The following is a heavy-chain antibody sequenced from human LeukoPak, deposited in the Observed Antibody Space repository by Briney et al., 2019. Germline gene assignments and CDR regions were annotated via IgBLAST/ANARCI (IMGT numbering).Heavy chain of an antibody. CDR3: ARDRSFRWGLVVPAAMYFDY. Sequence: PSETLSLTCAVYGGSFSGYYWSWLRQPPGKGLEWIGEINHGGSTNYNPSLKSRVTISVDTSKNQFSLKLSSVTAADTAVYYCARDRSFRWGLVVPAAMYFDYWGQGTLVTVSS. CDR1: GGSFSGYY. J-gene: IGHJ4*02. V-gene: IGHV4-34*01. CDR2: INHGGST. D-gene: IGHD2-2*01.